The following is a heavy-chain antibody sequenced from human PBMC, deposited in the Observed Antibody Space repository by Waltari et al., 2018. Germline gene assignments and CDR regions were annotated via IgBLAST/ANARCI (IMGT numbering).Heavy chain of an antibody. CDR2: FYTNGST. J-gene: IGHJ6*03. D-gene: IGHD3-10*01. CDR3: ARTNGGIYGLGNSPTDQYYFYMDV. V-gene: IGHV4-4*07. CDR1: GGSFSTYY. Sequence: VQLQESGPRLVKPSETLSLKCSVSGGSFSTYYWPWIRQPVGKGLEWFGRFYTNGSTNDNPTLKSRVMMSVCTARTYFSLELTSVTTADTAVYYWARTNGGIYGLGNSPTDQYYFYMDVWGKGITVTVSS.